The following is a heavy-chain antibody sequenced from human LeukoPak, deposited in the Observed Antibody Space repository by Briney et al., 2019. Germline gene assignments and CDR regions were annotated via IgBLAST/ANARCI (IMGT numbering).Heavy chain of an antibody. CDR2: INTNSGGT. CDR3: ARAFMVRGVLIGY. J-gene: IGHJ4*02. D-gene: IGHD3-10*01. Sequence: ASVKVSCKASGYTFTGYYMHWVRQAPGQGLEWMGWINTNSGGTNYAQKFQGRVTMTRDTSISTAYMELSRLRSDDTAVYYCARAFMVRGVLIGYWGQGTLVTVSS. V-gene: IGHV1-2*02. CDR1: GYTFTGYY.